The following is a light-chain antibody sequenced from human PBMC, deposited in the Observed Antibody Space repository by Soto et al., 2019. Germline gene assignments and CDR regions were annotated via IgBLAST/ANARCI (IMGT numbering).Light chain of an antibody. CDR1: SGDVGGYNY. CDR3: SSYTSSSTLLYV. Sequence: QSALAQPASVSGSPGQSITISCTGTSGDVGGYNYVSWYQQHPGKAPKLMIYEVSNRPSGVSNRFSGSKSGNTASLTISGLQAEDEADYYCSSYTSSSTLLYVFGTGTKV. CDR2: EVS. V-gene: IGLV2-14*01. J-gene: IGLJ1*01.